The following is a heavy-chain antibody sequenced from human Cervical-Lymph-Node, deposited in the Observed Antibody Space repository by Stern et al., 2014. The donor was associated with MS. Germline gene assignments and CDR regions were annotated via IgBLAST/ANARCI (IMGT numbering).Heavy chain of an antibody. V-gene: IGHV3-21*01. CDR2: ITNSGASM. Sequence: QLVQSGGGLVTPGGSLRLSCAASGFTFSDYSMNWVRQAPGKGLEWVSSITNSGASMYYEDSVKGRFAISRDNAKNTLYLQMDSLSAEDTAAYFCASTLHGGLYNWFDPWGQGTLVTVSA. J-gene: IGHJ5*02. CDR3: ASTLHGGLYNWFDP. CDR1: GFTFSDYS. D-gene: IGHD2-2*01.